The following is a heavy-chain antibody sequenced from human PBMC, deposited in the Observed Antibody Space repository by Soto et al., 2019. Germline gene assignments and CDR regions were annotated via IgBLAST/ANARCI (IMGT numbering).Heavy chain of an antibody. Sequence: CASVKVSCKASAYTFTSYGISWVRQAPGQGLEWMGWISGYNGNTNYAQILQGRVTMTTDTSTSTAYMELRSLRSDDTAVYYCARDRLHYYDSTESSVDYWGQGTLVTVSS. CDR1: AYTFTSYG. V-gene: IGHV1-18*01. CDR3: ARDRLHYYDSTESSVDY. J-gene: IGHJ4*02. CDR2: ISGYNGNT. D-gene: IGHD3-22*01.